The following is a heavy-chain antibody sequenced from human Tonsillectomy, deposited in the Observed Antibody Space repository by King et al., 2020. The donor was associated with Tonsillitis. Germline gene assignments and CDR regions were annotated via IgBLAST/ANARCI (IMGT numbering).Heavy chain of an antibody. D-gene: IGHD2-21*01. Sequence: VQLVESGGGVVQPGRSLRLSCAASGFSFSDYGMHWVRQAPGKGLEWVAVISYDGSNKYYLDSVKGRFTISRDNSKNTLYLQMNSLRPDDTAVYYCSFLFAITSWGQGTMVIVSS. CDR2: ISYDGSNK. CDR1: GFSFSDYG. V-gene: IGHV3-30*03. CDR3: SFLFAITS. J-gene: IGHJ3*01.